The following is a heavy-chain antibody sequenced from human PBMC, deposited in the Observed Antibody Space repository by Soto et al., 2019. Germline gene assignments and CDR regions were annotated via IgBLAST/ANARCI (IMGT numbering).Heavy chain of an antibody. V-gene: IGHV4-31*03. Sequence: LSLTCTVSGGSISSGGYYWSWIRQHPGKGLEWIGYIYYSGSTYYNPSLKSRVTISVDTSKNQFSLKLSSVTAADPAVYYCASVVVITKSLGYWGQGTRVTVSS. D-gene: IGHD3-22*01. CDR1: GGSISSGGYY. CDR3: ASVVVITKSLGY. CDR2: IYYSGST. J-gene: IGHJ4*02.